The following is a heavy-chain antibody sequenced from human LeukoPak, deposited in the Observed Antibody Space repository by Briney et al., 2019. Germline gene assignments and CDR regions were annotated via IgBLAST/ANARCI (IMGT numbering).Heavy chain of an antibody. Sequence: ASVKVSCKASGYTFTSFAMNWVRQAPGQGLEWMGWINTNTGNPTYAQGFTGRFVFSLDTSVSTAYLQISSLKAEDTAVYYCARLGFRGIVGAHGYWGQGTLVTVSS. CDR3: ARLGFRGIVGAHGY. CDR1: GYTFTSFA. D-gene: IGHD1-26*01. CDR2: INTNTGNP. J-gene: IGHJ4*02. V-gene: IGHV7-4-1*02.